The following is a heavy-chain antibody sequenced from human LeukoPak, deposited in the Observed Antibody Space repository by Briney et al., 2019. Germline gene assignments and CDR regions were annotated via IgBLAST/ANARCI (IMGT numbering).Heavy chain of an antibody. CDR2: VRTKGHNYAT. D-gene: IGHD3-22*01. V-gene: IGHV3-73*01. CDR1: GFTFSASA. CDR3: ASYDNDGDYYYNF. J-gene: IGHJ4*02. Sequence: GGSLKLSCAASGFTFSASAMHWVRQASGRGLEWVGRVRTKGHNYATSYGPAVRGRFTISRDDSKNTAYLQMSSLKVEDTALYFCASYDNDGDYYYNFWGQGTLVTVSS.